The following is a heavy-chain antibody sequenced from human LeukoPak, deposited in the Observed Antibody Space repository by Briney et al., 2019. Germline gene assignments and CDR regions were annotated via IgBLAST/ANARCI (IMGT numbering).Heavy chain of an antibody. V-gene: IGHV3-7*03. CDR3: ARGGAPYCSSASRYEDRFDP. CDR2: IKHDGSEK. D-gene: IGHD2-2*01. CDR1: GFTFSSYG. Sequence: GGSLRLSCAASGFTFSSYGMSWVRQAPGKGLEWVANIKHDGSEKYYVDSVKGRFTISRDNAKNSLYLQMISLRAEDTAVYYCARGGAPYCSSASRYEDRFDPWGQGTLVTVSS. J-gene: IGHJ5*02.